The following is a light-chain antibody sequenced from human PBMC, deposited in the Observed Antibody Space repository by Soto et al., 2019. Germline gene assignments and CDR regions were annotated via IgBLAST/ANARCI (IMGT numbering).Light chain of an antibody. V-gene: IGKV3-15*01. CDR3: QQYGDRPRT. CDR2: GAS. J-gene: IGKJ1*01. Sequence: ETVMTQSPATLSVSPGEGATLSCRASQTINNNLAWYQQKPGPAPRLLIYGASRRATGVPARFSGSVSGTEFTLTISSLESEDFAVYFCQQYGDRPRTFGQGTKVDIK. CDR1: QTINNN.